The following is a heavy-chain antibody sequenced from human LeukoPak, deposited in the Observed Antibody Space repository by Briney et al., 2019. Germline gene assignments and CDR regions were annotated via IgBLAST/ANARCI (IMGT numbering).Heavy chain of an antibody. CDR1: GSSFSNYG. Sequence: GGSLRLSCAASGSSFSNYGMHWVRQAPGKGLEWVAIIGYDGTNKYYTDSVKGRFTISRDNSKNTLYLEMNSLRAEDTAVYYCARDDSGSQQSCWGQGTLVTVSS. D-gene: IGHD1-26*01. J-gene: IGHJ4*02. CDR3: ARDDSGSQQSC. CDR2: IGYDGTNK. V-gene: IGHV3-33*01.